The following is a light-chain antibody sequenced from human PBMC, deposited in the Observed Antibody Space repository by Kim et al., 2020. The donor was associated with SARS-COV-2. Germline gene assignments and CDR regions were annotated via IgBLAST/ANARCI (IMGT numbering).Light chain of an antibody. V-gene: IGKV1-5*03. Sequence: DIQMNQSPSTLSASVGDRVTITCRASQSISSWLAWYQQKPGKAPKHLIYKASNLETGVPSRFSGSGSGTEFTLTISSLQPDDVGTYYCQQYKSYTWSFGQGTKVDIK. CDR3: QQYKSYTWS. J-gene: IGKJ1*01. CDR2: KAS. CDR1: QSISSW.